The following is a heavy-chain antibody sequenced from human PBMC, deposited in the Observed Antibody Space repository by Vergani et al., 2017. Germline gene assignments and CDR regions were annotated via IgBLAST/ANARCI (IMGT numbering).Heavy chain of an antibody. CDR1: GFTFSSYE. CDR3: ARDPRSITIFGVVNGMDV. Sequence: EVQLVESGGGLVQPGGSLRLSCAASGFTFSSYEMNWVRQAPGKGLEWVSYISSSGSTIYYADSVKGRFTCSRDNAKNSLYLQMNSLRDEDTAVYYCARDPRSITIFGVVNGMDVWGKGTTVTVSS. CDR2: ISSSGSTI. V-gene: IGHV3-48*03. J-gene: IGHJ6*04. D-gene: IGHD3-3*01.